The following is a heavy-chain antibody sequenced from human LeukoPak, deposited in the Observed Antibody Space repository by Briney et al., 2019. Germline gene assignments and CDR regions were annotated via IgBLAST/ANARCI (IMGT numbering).Heavy chain of an antibody. Sequence: GGSLRLSCAASGFTFRNYAMHWVRQAPGEGLEYVSAITGDGGTTYDARSVKDRFTISRDNSKNTLYLQMGSLRAEDMAVYYCARIYYDRGGHYYDYWGQGTLVTVSS. J-gene: IGHJ4*02. CDR2: ITGDGGTT. CDR3: ARIYYDRGGHYYDY. CDR1: GFTFRNYA. D-gene: IGHD3-22*01. V-gene: IGHV3-64*01.